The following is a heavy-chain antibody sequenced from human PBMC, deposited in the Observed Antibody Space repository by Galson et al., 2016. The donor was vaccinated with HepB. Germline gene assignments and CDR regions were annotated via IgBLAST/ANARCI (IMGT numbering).Heavy chain of an antibody. CDR1: SDSINSKNW. J-gene: IGHJ6*02. V-gene: IGHV4-4*02. Sequence: SETLSLTCAVSSDSINSKNWWSWVRQPPGKGLEWIGETSHSGNTNYSPSLKSRVTISIDTPKNQFSLKVSSVTAADTAVYYCARDRQPSRYHGLHVWGQGTTVTVSS. CDR2: TSHSGNT. CDR3: ARDRQPSRYHGLHV. D-gene: IGHD1-14*01.